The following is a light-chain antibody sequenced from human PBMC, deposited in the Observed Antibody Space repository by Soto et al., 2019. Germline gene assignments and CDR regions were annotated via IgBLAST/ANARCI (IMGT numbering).Light chain of an antibody. J-gene: IGLJ3*02. CDR1: SSDVGSYNL. CDR2: EGT. CDR3: CAYTNSATLV. Sequence: QSALTQPASVSGSPGQSITISCIGTSSDVGSYNLVSWYQQYPGKAPKLMIYEGTERPSGVSNRFSGSKSGNTASLAISGLRAEDEADYYCCAYTNSATLVFGGGTKLTVL. V-gene: IGLV2-23*01.